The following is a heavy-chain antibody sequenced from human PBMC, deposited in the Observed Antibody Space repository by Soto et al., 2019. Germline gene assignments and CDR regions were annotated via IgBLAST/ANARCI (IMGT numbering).Heavy chain of an antibody. D-gene: IGHD3-22*01. CDR2: IYFSGST. V-gene: IGHV4-59*01. J-gene: IGHJ5*02. CDR3: ARDNDYYDSSGYYSGWLDP. CDR1: GDSISSYY. Sequence: SETLSLTCTVSGDSISSYYWSWILQPPGKGLEIIGYIYFSGSTNYNPSLKSRVTISVDTSKNQFSLKLTSVTAADTAVYYCARDNDYYDSSGYYSGWLDPWGQGTQVTVSS.